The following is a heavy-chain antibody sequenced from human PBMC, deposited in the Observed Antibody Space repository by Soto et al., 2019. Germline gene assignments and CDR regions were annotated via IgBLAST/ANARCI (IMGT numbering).Heavy chain of an antibody. D-gene: IGHD3-22*01. CDR3: VRLIGNSWLDS. J-gene: IGHJ5*01. CDR1: GGSFSGYY. CDR2: INHSGST. Sequence: SETLSLTCAVYGGSFSGYYWTWIRQPPGTGLEWIGEINHSGSTNYNPSLKSRVNISVDTSKNQFSLKLTSVTAADTAMYYCVRLIGNSWLDSWGQGTLVTVSS. V-gene: IGHV4-34*01.